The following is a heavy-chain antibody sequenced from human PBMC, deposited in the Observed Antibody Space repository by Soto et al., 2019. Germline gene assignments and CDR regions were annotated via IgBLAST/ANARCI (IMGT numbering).Heavy chain of an antibody. D-gene: IGHD3-3*02. J-gene: IGHJ6*02. CDR2: IVVVNGNT. CDR3: AVTDLPFRPLTEPTENGMDV. Sequence: ELVQSGPEAREPGTSVKVSCRASGFSFGDSAVQWVRQGRGQRLEWIGWIVVVNGNTNYAQKLEGRVTLTRDASTSTSHMELTSLSSEDTAVYFCAVTDLPFRPLTEPTENGMDVWGQGTTVTVS. V-gene: IGHV1-58*01. CDR1: GFSFGDSA.